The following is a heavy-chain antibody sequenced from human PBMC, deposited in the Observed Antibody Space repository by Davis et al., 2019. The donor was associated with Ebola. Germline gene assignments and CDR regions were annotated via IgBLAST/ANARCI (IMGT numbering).Heavy chain of an antibody. CDR1: GFTFSSYG. Sequence: GESLKISCAASGFTFSSYGMHWVRQAPGKGLEWVAVIWYDGSNKYYADSVKGRFTISRDNSKNTLYLQMNSLRAEDTAVYYCARGRSATIFGVVIRYYYYYYGMDVWGQGTTVTVSS. J-gene: IGHJ6*02. D-gene: IGHD3-3*01. CDR3: ARGRSATIFGVVIRYYYYYYGMDV. CDR2: IWYDGSNK. V-gene: IGHV3-33*01.